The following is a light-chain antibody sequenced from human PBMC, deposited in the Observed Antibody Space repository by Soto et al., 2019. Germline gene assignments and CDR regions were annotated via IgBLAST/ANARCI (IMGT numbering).Light chain of an antibody. CDR3: QQRSNWPIT. CDR2: GAS. Sequence: EIVLTQSPGTLSLSPGERATLSCRASQSVSSSYLAWYQQKSGQAPRLLIYGASSRATGIPDKFSGSGSGTDFTLTIGRLEPEDFVVYYCQQRSNWPITFGQGTRLEIK. V-gene: IGKV3D-20*02. J-gene: IGKJ5*01. CDR1: QSVSSSY.